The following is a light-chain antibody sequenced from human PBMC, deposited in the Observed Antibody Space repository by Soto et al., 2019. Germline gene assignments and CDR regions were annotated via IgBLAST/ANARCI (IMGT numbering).Light chain of an antibody. V-gene: IGKV2-28*01. CDR1: QSLLNSNGYTY. Sequence: EIVMTQSPLSLPATPGEPASISCRSSQSLLNSNGYTYLDWYLQKPVQSPQFLIYLVSNRSSGVPDRFSGSGSGTDFKLKLSRVEAEYVGVYYCMQAAQTPYTFGQGTKLEIK. J-gene: IGKJ2*01. CDR3: MQAAQTPYT. CDR2: LVS.